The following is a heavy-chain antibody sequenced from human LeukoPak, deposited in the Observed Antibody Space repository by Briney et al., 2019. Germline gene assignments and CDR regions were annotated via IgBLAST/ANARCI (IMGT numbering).Heavy chain of an antibody. CDR3: ARYVYGVVTSFDY. J-gene: IGHJ4*02. V-gene: IGHV3-21*01. D-gene: IGHD3-3*01. CDR1: QFTFSDYT. Sequence: GGSLRLSCAASQFTFSDYTMNWVRRAPGKGLEWVSSVSTRSDYINYAESVKGRFTISRDNAKNSLYLQMNSLRAEGTAVYYCARYVYGVVTSFDYWGQGTLVTVSS. CDR2: VSTRSDYI.